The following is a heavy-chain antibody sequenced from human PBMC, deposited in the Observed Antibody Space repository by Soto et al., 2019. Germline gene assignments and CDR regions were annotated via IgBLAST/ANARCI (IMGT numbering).Heavy chain of an antibody. CDR1: GFTFSSHE. CDR2: ISSSGSPI. J-gene: IGHJ5*02. V-gene: IGHV3-48*03. CDR3: VRSWGVYCSSTRCYSPWLDP. Sequence: GGSLRLSCVASGFTFSSHEMNWVRQAPGKGLEWVSYISSSGSPIDYADSVRGRFTISRDNAKNSVILQMNSLRVEDTAVYYCVRSWGVYCSSTRCYSPWLDPWGQGTLVTVSS. D-gene: IGHD2-2*02.